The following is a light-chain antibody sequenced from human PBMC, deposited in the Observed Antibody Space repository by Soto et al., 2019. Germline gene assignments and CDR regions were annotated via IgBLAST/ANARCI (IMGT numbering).Light chain of an antibody. CDR1: QSISTW. V-gene: IGKV1-5*03. J-gene: IGKJ4*01. Sequence: DIQMTQSPSTLSASVGDRVTVTCRASQSISTWLAWYQQKAGKAPKFLIYKASNLESGVPSRFSGSGSGTEFTLTISSLQPDDSATYYCQQYDSYPLPFGGGTKVDIK. CDR2: KAS. CDR3: QQYDSYPLP.